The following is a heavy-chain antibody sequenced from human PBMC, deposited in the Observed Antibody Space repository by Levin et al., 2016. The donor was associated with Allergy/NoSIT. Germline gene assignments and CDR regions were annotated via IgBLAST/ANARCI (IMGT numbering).Heavy chain of an antibody. J-gene: IGHJ4*02. CDR3: ARPLVGSDGYFDY. Sequence: SETLSLTCAVSGGSISSLGDYWGWVRQPPGKGLEWLGSINYGGYTYYNPSLKSRVTISVDTSKNQFSLKLSSVTAADSAVYYCARPLVGSDGYFDYWGQGILVTVSS. D-gene: IGHD1-1*01. CDR2: INYGGYT. V-gene: IGHV4-39*01. CDR1: GGSISSLGDY.